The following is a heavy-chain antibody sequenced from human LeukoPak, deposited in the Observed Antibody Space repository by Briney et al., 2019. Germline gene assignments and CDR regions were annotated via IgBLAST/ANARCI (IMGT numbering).Heavy chain of an antibody. D-gene: IGHD4-23*01. CDR2: IYSSGST. V-gene: IGHV4-59*13. CDR3: ARDRGYGGIFDD. J-gene: IGHJ4*02. CDR1: GGSISSYY. Sequence: SDTLSLTCTVSGGSISSYYWSWIRQPPGKGLEWIGYIYSSGSTQYSPSLTSRVAISLDTSKNDFSLTLSSVTAPDTAVYYCARDRGYGGIFDDWGRGTLVTVYS.